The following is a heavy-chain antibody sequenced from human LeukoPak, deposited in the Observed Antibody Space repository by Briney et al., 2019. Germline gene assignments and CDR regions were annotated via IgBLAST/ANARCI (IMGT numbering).Heavy chain of an antibody. D-gene: IGHD6-19*01. CDR1: GGSISSYY. J-gene: IGHJ4*02. CDR2: IYYSGST. Sequence: SSETLSLTCTVSGGSISSYYWSWIRQPPGKGLEWIGYIYYSGSTNYNPSLKSRVTISVDTSKNQFSLKLSSVTAADTAVYYCARAVSGRFDYWGQGTLVTVSS. V-gene: IGHV4-59*01. CDR3: ARAVSGRFDY.